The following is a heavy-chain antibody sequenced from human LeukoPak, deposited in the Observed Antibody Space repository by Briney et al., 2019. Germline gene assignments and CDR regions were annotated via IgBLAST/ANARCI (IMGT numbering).Heavy chain of an antibody. CDR3: ARDYYGSGDGWFDP. CDR1: GYSISSGYY. CDR2: IYHSGST. Sequence: SEDLSLTCVVSGYSISSGYYWGWIRQPPGKGLEWIGSIYHSGSTYYNPSLKSRVTISVDTSKNQFSLKLSSVTAADTAVYYCARDYYGSGDGWFDPWGQGTLVTVSS. D-gene: IGHD3-10*01. J-gene: IGHJ5*02. V-gene: IGHV4-38-2*02.